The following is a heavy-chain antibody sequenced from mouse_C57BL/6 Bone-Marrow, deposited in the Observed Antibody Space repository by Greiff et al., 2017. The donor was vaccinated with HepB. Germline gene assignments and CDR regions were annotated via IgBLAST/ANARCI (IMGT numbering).Heavy chain of an antibody. D-gene: IGHD3-3*01. CDR1: GFNIKDDY. J-gene: IGHJ3*01. CDR2: IDPENGDT. Sequence: DVQLQESGAELVRPGASVKLSCTASGFNIKDDYMHWVKQRPEQGLEWIGWIDPENGDTEYASKFQGKATITADTSSNTAYLQLSSLTSEDTAVYYCTTRDRGFAYWGQGTLVTVSA. CDR3: TTRDRGFAY. V-gene: IGHV14-4*01.